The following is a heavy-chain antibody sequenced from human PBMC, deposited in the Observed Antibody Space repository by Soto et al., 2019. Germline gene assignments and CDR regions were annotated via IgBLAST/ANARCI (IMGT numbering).Heavy chain of an antibody. CDR3: ASLPPKTDYGGNSDY. CDR2: IYYSGST. D-gene: IGHD4-17*01. Sequence: PSETLSLTCTVSGGSISSSSYYWGWIRQPPGKGLEWIGSIYYSGSTYYNPSLKSRVTISVDTSKNQFSLKLSSVTAADTAVYYCASLPPKTDYGGNSDYWGQGTLVTVSS. CDR1: GGSISSSSYY. J-gene: IGHJ4*02. V-gene: IGHV4-39*01.